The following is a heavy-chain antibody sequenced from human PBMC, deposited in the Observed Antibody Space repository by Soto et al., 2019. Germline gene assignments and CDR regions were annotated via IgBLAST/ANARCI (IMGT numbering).Heavy chain of an antibody. CDR2: IYYSGST. D-gene: IGHD6-13*01. CDR3: ARHNIASELFDP. J-gene: IGHJ5*02. Sequence: QLQLQESGPGLVKPSETLSLTCTVSGGSISSSSYYWGWIRQPPGKGLEWIGSIYYSGSTYYNPSLKSRVTISVDTSKNQFSLKLSSVTAADTAVYYCARHNIASELFDPWGQGTLVTVSS. CDR1: GGSISSSSYY. V-gene: IGHV4-39*01.